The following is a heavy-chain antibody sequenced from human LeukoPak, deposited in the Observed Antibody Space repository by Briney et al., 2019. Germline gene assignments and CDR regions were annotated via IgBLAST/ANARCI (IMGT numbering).Heavy chain of an antibody. V-gene: IGHV3-23*01. CDR2: ISGSGGST. CDR1: GFTFSHYG. D-gene: IGHD3-10*01. CDR3: AREQIAMVRGGDY. Sequence: GGSLRLSCAASGFTFSHYGMTWVRQAPGKGLEWVSAISGSGGSTYYADSVKGRFTISRDNSKNTLYLQMNSLRAEDTAVYYCAREQIAMVRGGDYWGQGTLVTVSS. J-gene: IGHJ4*02.